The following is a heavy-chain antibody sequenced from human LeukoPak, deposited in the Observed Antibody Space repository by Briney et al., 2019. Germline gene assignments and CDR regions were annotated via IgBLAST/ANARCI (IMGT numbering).Heavy chain of an antibody. CDR2: ITSSSSSI. D-gene: IGHD1-1*01. Sequence: PGGSLRLSCAASGFTFSSYSMNWVRQAPGKGLEWVSYITSSSSSIYYADSVKGRFTISRDNAKNSLYLQMNSLRAEDTAVYYRARILTTGTTVSYWGQGTLVTVSS. J-gene: IGHJ4*02. CDR3: ARILTTGTTVSY. V-gene: IGHV3-48*01. CDR1: GFTFSSYS.